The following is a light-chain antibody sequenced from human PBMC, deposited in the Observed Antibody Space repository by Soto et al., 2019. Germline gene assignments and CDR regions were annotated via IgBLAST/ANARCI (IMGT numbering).Light chain of an antibody. J-gene: IGKJ4*01. V-gene: IGKV1-6*01. CDR1: QGIRNA. CDR2: AAS. Sequence: AIQMTQSPSSLSASVGDRVTITCRASQGIRNALGWYQQKPGKAPKLLIYAASILQNGVPSRFRGSGSGTDFTLAISSLQPEDFATYYCLHDYNYPLTFGGGTKVQI. CDR3: LHDYNYPLT.